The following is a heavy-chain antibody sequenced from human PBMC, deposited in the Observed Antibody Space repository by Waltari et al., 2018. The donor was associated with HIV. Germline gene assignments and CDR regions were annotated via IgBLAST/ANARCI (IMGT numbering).Heavy chain of an antibody. CDR1: GFTFNTFS. Sequence: EVQLVECGGGLVKPGGSVRVSCVASGFTFNTFSMKWVRQAPGKGLEWVSSISSTSSFIYYADSLKGRFTVSRDNAKNSLYLQINNLRADDTAVYYCASEDFWGGPHQWGQGTLVTVSS. CDR3: ASEDFWGGPHQ. D-gene: IGHD3-3*01. V-gene: IGHV3-21*01. J-gene: IGHJ4*02. CDR2: ISSTSSFI.